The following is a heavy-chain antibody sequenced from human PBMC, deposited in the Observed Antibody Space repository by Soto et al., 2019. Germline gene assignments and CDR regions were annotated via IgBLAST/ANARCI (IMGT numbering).Heavy chain of an antibody. CDR2: ISSSSSYI. J-gene: IGHJ6*02. CDR1: TFSSYS. V-gene: IGHV3-21*01. Sequence: TFSSYSMNWVRQAPGKGLEWVSSISSSSSYIYYADSVKGRFTISRDNAKNSLYLQMNSLRAEDTAVYYCAVLRFNYYYYGMDVWGQGTTVTVSS. CDR3: AVLRFNYYYYGMDV. D-gene: IGHD4-17*01.